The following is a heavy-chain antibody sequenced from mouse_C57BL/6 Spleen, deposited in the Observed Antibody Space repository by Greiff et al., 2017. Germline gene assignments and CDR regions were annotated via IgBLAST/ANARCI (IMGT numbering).Heavy chain of an antibody. CDR3: ARGWLLRLYAMDY. Sequence: EVQRVESGGGLVKPGGSLKLSCAASGFTFSSYAMSWVRQTPEKRLEWVATISDGGSYTYYPDNVKGRFTISRDKAKNNLYLQMSHLKSEDTAMYYCARGWLLRLYAMDYWGQGTSVTVSS. V-gene: IGHV5-4*01. CDR1: GFTFSSYA. D-gene: IGHD2-3*01. J-gene: IGHJ4*01. CDR2: ISDGGSYT.